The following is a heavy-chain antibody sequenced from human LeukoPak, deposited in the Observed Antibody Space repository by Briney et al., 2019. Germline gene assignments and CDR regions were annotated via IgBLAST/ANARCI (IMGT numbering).Heavy chain of an antibody. CDR2: IKSKTDGGTT. V-gene: IGHV3-15*01. Sequence: QAGGSLRLSCTASGFTFSNAWMSWVRQAPGKGLEWVDRIKSKTDGGTTDYAAPVKDRFTISRDDSKDTLFLQMNSLKIEDTAVYYCTTAPAAFDIWGQGTMVTDSS. J-gene: IGHJ3*02. CDR1: GFTFSNAW. CDR3: TTAPAAFDI.